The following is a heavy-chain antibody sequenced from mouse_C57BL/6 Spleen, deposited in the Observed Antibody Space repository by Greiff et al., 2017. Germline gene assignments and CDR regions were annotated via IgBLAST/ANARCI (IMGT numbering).Heavy chain of an antibody. V-gene: IGHV3-6*01. Sequence: DVQLQESGPGLVKPSQSLSLTCSVTGYSITSGYYWNWIRQFPGNKLEWMGYISYDGSNNYNPSLKNRISITRDTSKNQFFLKLNSVTTEDTATYYCARLYYDYHYYAMDYWGQGTSVTVSS. J-gene: IGHJ4*01. CDR2: ISYDGSN. CDR3: ARLYYDYHYYAMDY. D-gene: IGHD2-4*01. CDR1: GYSITSGYY.